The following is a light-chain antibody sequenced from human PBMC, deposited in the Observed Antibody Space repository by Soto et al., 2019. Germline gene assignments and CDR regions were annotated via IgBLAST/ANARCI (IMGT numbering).Light chain of an antibody. Sequence: PGERATLSCRASENVRTFVDWYQQKPGQAPRLLIYGASNRATGIPARFSGSGSGTDFTLTISNLEPEDFAVYYCQQHSHWPPWTFGQGTRVAIQ. J-gene: IGKJ1*01. CDR3: QQHSHWPPWT. CDR2: GAS. CDR1: ENVRTF. V-gene: IGKV3-11*01.